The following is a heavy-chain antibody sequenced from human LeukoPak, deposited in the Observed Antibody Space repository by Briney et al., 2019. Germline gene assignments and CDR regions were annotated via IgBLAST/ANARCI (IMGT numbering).Heavy chain of an antibody. J-gene: IGHJ4*02. D-gene: IGHD2-21*02. V-gene: IGHV3-30*18. CDR2: ISYDGSNK. CDR3: AKSTCSADCYTDY. Sequence: GGSLRLSCAASGFTFSSYGMHWVRQAPGKGLEWVAVISYDGSNKYYADSVKGRFTTSRDNSKDTLSLQMNSLRAEDTALYYCAKSTCSADCYTDYWGQGTLVTVSS. CDR1: GFTFSSYG.